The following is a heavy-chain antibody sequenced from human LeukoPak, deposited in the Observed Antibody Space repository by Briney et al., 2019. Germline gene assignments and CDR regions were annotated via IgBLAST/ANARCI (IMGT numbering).Heavy chain of an antibody. D-gene: IGHD1-7*01. V-gene: IGHV4-34*01. J-gene: IGHJ5*02. Sequence: SETLSLTCAVFGGSFSGHYWTWIRQPPGKGLEWIGEINHSGGTNYNPSLKSRVTISVDTSKNQFSLKLSSLTAADTAVYYYSRPTSWVNYFDPWGQGTLVTVSS. CDR1: GGSFSGHY. CDR2: INHSGGT. CDR3: SRPTSWVNYFDP.